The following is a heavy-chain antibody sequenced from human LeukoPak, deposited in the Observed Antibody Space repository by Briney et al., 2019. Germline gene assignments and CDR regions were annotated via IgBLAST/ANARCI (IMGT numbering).Heavy chain of an antibody. D-gene: IGHD2-21*02. V-gene: IGHV5-51*01. CDR2: IYPGDSDT. Sequence: ESLKISCKGSGYSFTSYWIGWVRQMPGKGLEWMGIIYPGDSDTRYSPSFQGQVTISADKSISTAYLQWSSLKASDTAMYYCARLPCGGDCLKTGYYFDYWGQGTLVTVSS. CDR3: ARLPCGGDCLKTGYYFDY. J-gene: IGHJ4*02. CDR1: GYSFTSYW.